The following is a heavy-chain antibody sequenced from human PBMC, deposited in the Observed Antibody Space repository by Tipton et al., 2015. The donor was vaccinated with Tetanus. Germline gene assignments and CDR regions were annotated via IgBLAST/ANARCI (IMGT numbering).Heavy chain of an antibody. CDR1: GGSISSGGYY. J-gene: IGHJ5*02. V-gene: IGHV4-31*03. CDR2: IYDNGNT. CDR3: ARHHPPRGSPYGGLHP. Sequence: TLSLTCTVSGGSISSGGYYWNWIRQHPGKGLEWIGYIYDNGNTLYNPSLESRVSISIDASKTQFSLKLTSVTAADTAVYYCARHHPPRGSPYGGLHPWGQGTLVTVSS. D-gene: IGHD3-16*01.